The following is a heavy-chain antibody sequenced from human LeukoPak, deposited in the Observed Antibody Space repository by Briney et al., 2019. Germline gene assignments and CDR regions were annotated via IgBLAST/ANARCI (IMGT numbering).Heavy chain of an antibody. CDR1: GFTFSSYA. J-gene: IGHJ3*02. D-gene: IGHD2-15*01. CDR2: ISGSGGST. Sequence: GPLRPSCAASGFTFSSYAMSWVRQAPGKGLEWVSAISGSGGSTNYADSVKGRFTISRDNAKKSLFLQMNSLRVEDTAVYYCARDMRGDGFDIWGQGTMVTVSS. CDR3: ARDMRGDGFDI. V-gene: IGHV3-23*01.